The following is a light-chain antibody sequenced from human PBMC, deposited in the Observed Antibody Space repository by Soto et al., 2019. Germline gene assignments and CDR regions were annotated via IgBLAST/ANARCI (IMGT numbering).Light chain of an antibody. Sequence: QSALTQPPSVSGAPGQRVTISCTGSSSNIGAHYDVHWYQQLPGTAPKLLIYGNSNRPSGVPDRFSGSKSGTSASLAITGLQAEDEADYYCCSYAGTYTRVFGTGTKVTVL. V-gene: IGLV1-40*01. J-gene: IGLJ1*01. CDR2: GNS. CDR3: CSYAGTYTRV. CDR1: SSNIGAHYD.